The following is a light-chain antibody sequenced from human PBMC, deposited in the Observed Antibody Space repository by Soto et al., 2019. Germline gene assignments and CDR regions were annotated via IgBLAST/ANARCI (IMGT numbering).Light chain of an antibody. CDR1: SSNIGNTN. J-gene: IGLJ1*01. V-gene: IGLV1-47*01. Sequence: QSVLTQPPSASGTPGQRVTISCSGSSSNIGNTNVYWYQQLPGTAPKLLIYRNNQRPSGVPDRFSGSKSGTSASLAISGLRSEDEADYYCAAWDDSLSGRVFGTGTKLTVL. CDR2: RNN. CDR3: AAWDDSLSGRV.